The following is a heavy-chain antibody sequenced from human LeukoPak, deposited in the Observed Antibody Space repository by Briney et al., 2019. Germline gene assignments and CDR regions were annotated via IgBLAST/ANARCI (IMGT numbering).Heavy chain of an antibody. D-gene: IGHD2-2*01. CDR3: ARGGISTSLDY. Sequence: PSETLSLTCAVSGYSISSGYYWSWIRQPAGKGLEWIGRIYSSGSTNYNPSLKSRVTMSGDTSKNQISLKLSSVTAADTAVYYCARGGISTSLDYWGQGTLVTVSS. CDR2: IYSSGST. CDR1: GYSISSGYY. J-gene: IGHJ4*02. V-gene: IGHV4-4*07.